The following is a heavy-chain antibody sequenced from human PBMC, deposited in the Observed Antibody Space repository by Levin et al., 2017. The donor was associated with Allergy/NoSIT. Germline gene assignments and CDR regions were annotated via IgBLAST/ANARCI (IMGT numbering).Heavy chain of an antibody. D-gene: IGHD3-10*01. CDR1: GFTFSSYG. V-gene: IGHV3-30*18. CDR2: ISYDGSNK. CDR3: AKEGSSTPYYYGMDV. Sequence: GGSLRLSCAASGFTFSSYGMHWVRQAPGKGLEWVAVISYDGSNKYYADSVKGRFTISRDNSKNTLYLQMNSLRAEDTAVYYCAKEGSSTPYYYGMDVWGQGTTVTVSS. J-gene: IGHJ6*02.